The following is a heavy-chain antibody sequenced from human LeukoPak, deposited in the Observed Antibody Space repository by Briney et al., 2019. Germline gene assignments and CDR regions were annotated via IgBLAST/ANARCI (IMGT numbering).Heavy chain of an antibody. CDR1: GFTFSTYG. CDR3: AGAVAGTFYFDY. V-gene: IGHV3-23*01. CDR2: ISGSDRST. Sequence: GGSLRLSCAASGFTFSTYGMSWVRQAPGKGLEWVSGISGSDRSTYYADSVEGRFTISRDNAKNSLYLQMNSLRAEDTAVYYCAGAVAGTFYFDYWGQGTLVTVSS. D-gene: IGHD6-19*01. J-gene: IGHJ4*02.